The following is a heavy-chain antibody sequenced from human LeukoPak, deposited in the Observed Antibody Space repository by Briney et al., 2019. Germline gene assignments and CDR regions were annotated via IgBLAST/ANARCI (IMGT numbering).Heavy chain of an antibody. J-gene: IGHJ4*02. CDR3: ARVLDTMVRGVIIPYYFDY. CDR2: INPKSGGT. CDR1: GYTFTCYY. Sequence: ASVKDTCKASGYTFTCYYMHWVRQAPGQGRDWMGLINPKSGGTNYAQKFQGRVTMTRDTSISTAYMELSRLRSDDTAVYYCARVLDTMVRGVIIPYYFDYWGQGTLVTVSS. V-gene: IGHV1-2*02. D-gene: IGHD3-10*01.